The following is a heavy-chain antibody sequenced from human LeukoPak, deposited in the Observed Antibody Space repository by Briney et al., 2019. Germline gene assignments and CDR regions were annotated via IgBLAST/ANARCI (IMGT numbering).Heavy chain of an antibody. D-gene: IGHD6-25*01. J-gene: IGHJ4*02. V-gene: IGHV3-30*18. CDR1: GFTFSSYG. Sequence: GRSLRLSCAASGFTFSSYGMHWVRQAPGKGLEWVAVISYDGSNKYYADSEKGRFTISRDNSKNTLYLQMNSLRAEDTAVYYCAKESYRGYPFDYWGQGTLVTVSS. CDR3: AKESYRGYPFDY. CDR2: ISYDGSNK.